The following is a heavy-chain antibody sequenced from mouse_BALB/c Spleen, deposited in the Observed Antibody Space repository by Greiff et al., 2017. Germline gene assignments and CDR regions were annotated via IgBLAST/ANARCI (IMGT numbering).Heavy chain of an antibody. CDR1: GFTFNTYA. V-gene: IGHV10-1*02. CDR2: VRSKSNNYAT. Sequence: EVQLVESGGGLVQPKGSLKLSCAASGFTFNTYAMNWVRQAPGKGLEWVARVRSKSNNYATYYADSVKDRFTISRDDSQSMLYLQMNNLKTEDTAMYYCVRQGGLRRDRYFDVWGAGTTVTVSS. D-gene: IGHD2-4*01. CDR3: VRQGGLRRDRYFDV. J-gene: IGHJ1*01.